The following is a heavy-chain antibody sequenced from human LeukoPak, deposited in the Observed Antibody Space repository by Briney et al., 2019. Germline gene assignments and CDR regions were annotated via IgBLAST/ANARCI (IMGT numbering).Heavy chain of an antibody. CDR1: GFTFSTFW. J-gene: IGHJ4*02. V-gene: IGHV3-7*01. CDR2: IKPDGTEK. Sequence: GGSLRLSCAASGFTFSTFWLSWVRQAPGKGLEWVANIKPDGTEKHYVDSAKGRFTISRDNAKNSVFLQMNSLRAEDTAVYFCASGNYFDHWGQGTLVAVS. CDR3: ASGNYFDH.